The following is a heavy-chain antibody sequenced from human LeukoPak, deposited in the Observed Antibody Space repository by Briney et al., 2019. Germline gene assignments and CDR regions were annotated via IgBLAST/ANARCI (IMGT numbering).Heavy chain of an antibody. J-gene: IGHJ4*02. D-gene: IGHD3-10*01. CDR3: ARSTGSGDFDD. CDR1: GYTFTRYA. Sequence: ASVKVSCKASGYTFTRYAMHWVRQAPGHRREWLGWINAGNGNTTYSQEFQGRVTITRDTSASTAYMELSSLRSEDMSVYYCARSTGSGDFDDWGQGTLVTASS. V-gene: IGHV1-3*03. CDR2: INAGNGNT.